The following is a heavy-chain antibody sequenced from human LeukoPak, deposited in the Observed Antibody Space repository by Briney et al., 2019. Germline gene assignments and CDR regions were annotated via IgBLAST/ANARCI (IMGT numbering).Heavy chain of an antibody. J-gene: IGHJ4*02. D-gene: IGHD1-26*01. V-gene: IGHV3-30*18. Sequence: GGSLRLSCAASGFTFSSYGMHWVRQAPGKGLEWVAVISYDGSNKYYADSVKGRFTISRDNSKNTLYLQMNSLRAEDTAVYYCAKDTSGGYDYWGQGTLVTVSS. CDR3: AKDTSGGYDY. CDR2: ISYDGSNK. CDR1: GFTFSSYG.